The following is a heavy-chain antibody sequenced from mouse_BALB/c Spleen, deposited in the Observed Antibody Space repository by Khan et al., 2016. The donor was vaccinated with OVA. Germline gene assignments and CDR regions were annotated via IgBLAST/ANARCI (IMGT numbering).Heavy chain of an antibody. J-gene: IGHJ4*01. V-gene: IGHV3-2*02. Sequence: EVQLQESGPGLVKPSQSLSLTCTVTGYSITSDYAWNWIRQFPGNKLEWMGYISSSGSTNYNPALKSRISITRDTSKNQFFLQLNSVTTEDTATYYCARGGSRYNDAMDYWGQGTSVTVSS. D-gene: IGHD1-1*02. CDR3: ARGGSRYNDAMDY. CDR1: GYSITSDYA. CDR2: ISSSGST.